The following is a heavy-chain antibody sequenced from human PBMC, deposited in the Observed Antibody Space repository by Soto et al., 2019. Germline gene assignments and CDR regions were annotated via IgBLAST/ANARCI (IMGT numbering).Heavy chain of an antibody. J-gene: IGHJ4*02. CDR3: AKPAREYDNSPGYLDY. CDR2: IYPDDSDT. CDR1: GYSFANYW. Sequence: PGESLKISCKCSGYSFANYWIGWVRQMPGKGLEWMGIIYPDDSDTRYSPAFHGQVTISVDKSSATAFLQWNSLKASDTAMYFCAKPAREYDNSPGYLDYWGQGTLVTVSS. V-gene: IGHV5-51*01. D-gene: IGHD2-21*01.